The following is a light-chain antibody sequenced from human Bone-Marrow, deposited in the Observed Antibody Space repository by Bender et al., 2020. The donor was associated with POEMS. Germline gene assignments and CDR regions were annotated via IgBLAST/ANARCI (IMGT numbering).Light chain of an antibody. CDR2: DVS. J-gene: IGLJ1*01. Sequence: HSALTQPASVSGSPGQSITISWTGTSSDIRFYDLVSGCQQHPGKAPKLMIYDVSNRPSGVSNRFSGSKSGNTASLTVSGLQAEDEADYYCFSYTISSTHVFGTGTKVTVL. CDR3: FSYTISSTHV. V-gene: IGLV2-14*03. CDR1: SSDIRFYDL.